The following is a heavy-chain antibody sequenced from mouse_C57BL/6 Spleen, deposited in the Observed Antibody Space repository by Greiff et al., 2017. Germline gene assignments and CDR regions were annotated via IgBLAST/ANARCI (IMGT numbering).Heavy chain of an antibody. CDR1: GYTFTDYE. Sequence: VQLQQSGAELVRPGASVTLSCKASGYTFTDYEMHWVKQTPVHGLEWIGAIDPETGGTAYNQKFQGKAILTADKSSSTAYMELRSLTSEDSAVYYCTRGATTVVATDFDYWGQGTTLTVSS. J-gene: IGHJ2*01. CDR2: IDPETGGT. CDR3: TRGATTVVATDFDY. D-gene: IGHD1-1*01. V-gene: IGHV1-15*01.